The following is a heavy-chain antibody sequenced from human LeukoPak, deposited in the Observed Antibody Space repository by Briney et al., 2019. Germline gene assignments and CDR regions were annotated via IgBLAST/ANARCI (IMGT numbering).Heavy chain of an antibody. CDR3: ARADSSSWYGVDY. J-gene: IGHJ4*02. CDR1: GFTVSSNY. V-gene: IGHV3-53*01. D-gene: IGHD6-13*01. CDR2: IYSGGGT. Sequence: PGGSLRLSCAASGFTVSSNYMSWVRQAPGKGLERVSVIYSGGGTYYADSVKGRFTISRDNSKNTLYLQMNSLRAEDTAVYYCARADSSSWYGVDYWGQGTLVTVSS.